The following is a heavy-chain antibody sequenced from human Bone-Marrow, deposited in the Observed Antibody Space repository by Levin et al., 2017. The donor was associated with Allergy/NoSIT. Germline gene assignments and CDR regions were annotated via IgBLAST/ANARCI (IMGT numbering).Heavy chain of an antibody. Sequence: GESLKISCAASGFTFSSYAMSWVRQAPGKGLEWVSAISGSGGSTYYADSVKGRFTISRDNSKNTLYLQMNSLRAEDTAVYYCAKTKYRANYYYYGMDVWGQGTTVTVCS. CDR3: AKTKYRANYYYYGMDV. CDR1: GFTFSSYA. CDR2: ISGSGGST. D-gene: IGHD5-18*01. V-gene: IGHV3-23*01. J-gene: IGHJ6*02.